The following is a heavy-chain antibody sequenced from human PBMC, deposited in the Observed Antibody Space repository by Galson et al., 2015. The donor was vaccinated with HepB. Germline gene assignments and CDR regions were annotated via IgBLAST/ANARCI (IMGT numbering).Heavy chain of an antibody. V-gene: IGHV1-8*01. CDR3: ARAQVFGVAIPPDI. D-gene: IGHD3-3*01. CDR2: MNPNSGNT. CDR1: GYTFTSYD. Sequence: SVKVSCKASGYTFTSYDINWVRQATGQGLEWMGLMNPNSGNTGYAQKFQGRVTMTRNTSISTAYMELSSLRSEDTAVYYCARAQVFGVAIPPDIWGQGTMVTVSS. J-gene: IGHJ3*02.